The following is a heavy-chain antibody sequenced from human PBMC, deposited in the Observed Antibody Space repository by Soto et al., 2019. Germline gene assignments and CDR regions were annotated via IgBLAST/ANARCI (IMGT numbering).Heavy chain of an antibody. CDR1: GYSFTSYG. J-gene: IGHJ4*02. D-gene: IGHD3-22*01. Sequence: ASVKVSCKASGYSFTSYGISWVRQAPGQGLEWMGWISAYNDDTDYAQKFQGRVTIAADESTSTAYMELSSLRSEDTAVYYCARVSPGYYDSSGFYFDYWGQGTLVTVSS. CDR3: ARVSPGYYDSSGFYFDY. V-gene: IGHV1-18*04. CDR2: ISAYNDDT.